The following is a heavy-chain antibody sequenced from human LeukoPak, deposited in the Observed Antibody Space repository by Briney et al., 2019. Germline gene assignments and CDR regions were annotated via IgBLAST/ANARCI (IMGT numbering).Heavy chain of an antibody. Sequence: SETLSLTCAVYGGSFSGYYWSWIRQPPGKGLEWIGEINHSGSTNYNPSLKSRVTISVDTSKNQFSLKLSSVTAADTTVYYCARHQRGYSYGFDYWGQGTLVTVSS. CDR1: GGSFSGYY. D-gene: IGHD5-18*01. CDR3: ARHQRGYSYGFDY. V-gene: IGHV4-34*01. J-gene: IGHJ4*02. CDR2: INHSGST.